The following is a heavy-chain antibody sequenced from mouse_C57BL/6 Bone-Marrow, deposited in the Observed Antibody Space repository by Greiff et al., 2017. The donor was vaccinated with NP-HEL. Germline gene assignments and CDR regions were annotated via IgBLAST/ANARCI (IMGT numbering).Heavy chain of an antibody. CDR2: ISDGGSYT. CDR1: GFTFSSYA. J-gene: IGHJ2*01. D-gene: IGHD1-1*01. CDR3: ARDRDYCGSSLDY. V-gene: IGHV5-4*01. Sequence: EVKLVESGGGLVKPGGSLKLSCAASGFTFSSYAMSWVRQTPEKRLEWVATISDGGSYTYYPDNVKGRFTISRDNAKNNLYLQMSHLKSEDTAMYYCARDRDYCGSSLDYWGQGTTLTVSS.